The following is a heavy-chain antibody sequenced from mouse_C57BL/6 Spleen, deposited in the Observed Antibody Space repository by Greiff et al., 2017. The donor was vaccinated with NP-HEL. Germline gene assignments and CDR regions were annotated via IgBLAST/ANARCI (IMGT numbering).Heavy chain of an antibody. CDR1: GYAFSSYW. Sequence: VQLQQSGAELVKPGASVKISCKASGYAFSSYWMNWVKQRPGKGLEWIGQIYPGDGDTNYNGKFKGKATLTADKSSSTAYMQLSSLTSEDSAVYFCARSSWASYAMDYWGQGTSVTVSS. CDR2: IYPGDGDT. V-gene: IGHV1-80*01. D-gene: IGHD6-1*01. J-gene: IGHJ4*01. CDR3: ARSSWASYAMDY.